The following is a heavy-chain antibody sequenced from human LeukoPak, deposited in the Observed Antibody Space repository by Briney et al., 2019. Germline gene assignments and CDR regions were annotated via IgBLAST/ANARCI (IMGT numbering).Heavy chain of an antibody. Sequence: PGGSLRLSCAASGFTFSSYGIHWVRQAPGKGLEWVAFISYDATNKYFTDSVKGRFIISRDNSKKTLYPQMNSLRPEDTAVYYCAKESWSTDSGKGAFDIWGQGTMVTVSS. D-gene: IGHD3-10*01. J-gene: IGHJ3*02. CDR3: AKESWSTDSGKGAFDI. CDR1: GFTFSSYG. CDR2: ISYDATNK. V-gene: IGHV3-30*18.